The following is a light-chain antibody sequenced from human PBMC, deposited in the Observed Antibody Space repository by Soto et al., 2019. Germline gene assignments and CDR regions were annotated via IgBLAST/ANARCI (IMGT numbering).Light chain of an antibody. CDR2: GNS. J-gene: IGLJ1*01. Sequence: QAVVTQPPSVSGAPGQRVTISCTGSGSNIGAGYDVHWYQQLPGTAPKLLIYGNSNRPSGVPDRFSGSRSGTSASLAITGLQAEDEADYYCQSHDSSLSGYVFGTGTKLTVL. CDR3: QSHDSSLSGYV. CDR1: GSNIGAGYD. V-gene: IGLV1-40*01.